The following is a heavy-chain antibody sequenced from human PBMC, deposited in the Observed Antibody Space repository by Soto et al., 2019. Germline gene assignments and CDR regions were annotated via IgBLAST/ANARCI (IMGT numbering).Heavy chain of an antibody. Sequence: GASVKVSRKASGYTFTNHGITLVRQAPGQRLEWMGWINAGNGNTKYSQKFQGRVTITRDTSASTVYMELGSLRSEDTAVYYCARESPSLSSSWREYFQHWGQGSLVTVSS. V-gene: IGHV1-3*01. CDR3: ARESPSLSSSWREYFQH. D-gene: IGHD6-13*01. CDR1: GYTFTNHG. CDR2: INAGNGNT. J-gene: IGHJ1*01.